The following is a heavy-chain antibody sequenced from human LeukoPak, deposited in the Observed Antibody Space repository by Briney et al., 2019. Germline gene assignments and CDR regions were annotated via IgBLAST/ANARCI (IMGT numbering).Heavy chain of an antibody. Sequence: GGSPRLSCAASGFTFNKYYMTWVRQAPGKGLEWVANINQDDSPIYYLESVEGRFTITRDNAKNSLHLQMNYLRAEDTAVYYCAKVRGYSYGYLYMDVWGKGTTVTVSS. D-gene: IGHD5-18*01. CDR1: GFTFNKYY. V-gene: IGHV3-7*01. CDR2: INQDDSPI. J-gene: IGHJ6*03. CDR3: AKVRGYSYGYLYMDV.